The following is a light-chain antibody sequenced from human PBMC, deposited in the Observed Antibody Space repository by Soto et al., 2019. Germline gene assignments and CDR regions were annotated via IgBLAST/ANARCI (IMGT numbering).Light chain of an antibody. CDR3: QQYGSSPPYT. CDR2: GAS. V-gene: IGKV3-20*01. Sequence: EIVLTQSPGTLSLSPGEIATLSCRASQSVSSNYLAWYHQKPCQAPRLLIYGASSRATGIPDRFSGSGSGTDFTLSISSLEPVDFAVYYCQQYGSSPPYTFGQETKLEIK. J-gene: IGKJ2*01. CDR1: QSVSSNY.